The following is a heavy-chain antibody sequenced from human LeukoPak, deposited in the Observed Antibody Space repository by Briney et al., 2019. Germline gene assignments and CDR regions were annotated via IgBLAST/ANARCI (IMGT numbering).Heavy chain of an antibody. Sequence: SETLSLTCTVSGGSIGSSSYYWGWIRQPPGKGLEWIGSIYYSGSTYYNPSLKSRVTISVDTSKNQFSLKLGSVTAADTAVYYCARRAPYDFWSGYYDNWFDPWGQGTLVTVSS. CDR3: ARRAPYDFWSGYYDNWFDP. J-gene: IGHJ5*02. D-gene: IGHD3-3*01. V-gene: IGHV4-39*01. CDR1: GGSIGSSSYY. CDR2: IYYSGST.